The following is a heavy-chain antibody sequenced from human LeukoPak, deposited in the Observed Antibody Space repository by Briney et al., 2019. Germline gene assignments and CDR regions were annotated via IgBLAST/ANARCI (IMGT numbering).Heavy chain of an antibody. CDR2: FGGTGDI. V-gene: IGHV3-23*01. CDR1: GFTFSTTA. CDR3: AKDVLRWAFDY. J-gene: IGHJ4*02. D-gene: IGHD3-16*01. Sequence: PGRSLRLSCAASGFTFSTTAMAWARQAPGKGLELVAGFGGTGDIHYADSVRGRFTITRDNSKGILYLQMDSLRAEDTAVYYCAKDVLRWAFDYWGQGTLVTVSS.